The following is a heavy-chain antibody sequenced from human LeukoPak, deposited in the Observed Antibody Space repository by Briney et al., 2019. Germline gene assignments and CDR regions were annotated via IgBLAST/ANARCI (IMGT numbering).Heavy chain of an antibody. V-gene: IGHV4-39*01. CDR3: ARTMASPPGDDY. D-gene: IGHD3-10*01. J-gene: IGHJ4*02. CDR2: KYYSGDT. CDR1: GGSINSSNHY. Sequence: TSETLSLTCTVSGGSINSSNHYWAWIRQPPGKGLEWIGSKYYSGDTYYSPSLKSRVTISVDTSRNKFALKLNSVTAADTAVYFCARTMASPPGDDYWGQGTLVTVSS.